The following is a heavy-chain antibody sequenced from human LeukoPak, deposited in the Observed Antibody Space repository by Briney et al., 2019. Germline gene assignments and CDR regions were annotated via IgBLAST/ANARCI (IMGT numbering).Heavy chain of an antibody. CDR1: GFTFSSYW. CDR2: IKQDGSEK. Sequence: GGSLRLSCAASGFTFSSYWMSWVRQAPGKGLEWVANIKQDGSEKYYVDSVKGRFTISRDNAKNSLYLQMNSLRAEDTAVYYCAREGYSSSYYYMDVWGKGTTVTVSS. J-gene: IGHJ6*03. CDR3: AREGYSSSYYYMDV. V-gene: IGHV3-7*03. D-gene: IGHD6-6*01.